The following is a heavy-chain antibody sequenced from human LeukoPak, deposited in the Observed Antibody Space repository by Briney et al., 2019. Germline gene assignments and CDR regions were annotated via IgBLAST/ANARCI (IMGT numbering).Heavy chain of an antibody. CDR2: IKSKTDGGTT. Sequence: PGGSLRLSCAASGFTFSNAWMSWVRQAPGKGLERVGRIKSKTDGGTTDYAAPVKGRFTISRDDSKNTLYLQMNSLITEDTGVYYCTTDHKAAYYHYYYMDVWGKGTTVTVSS. D-gene: IGHD6-13*01. V-gene: IGHV3-15*01. CDR3: TTDHKAAYYHYYYMDV. J-gene: IGHJ6*03. CDR1: GFTFSNAW.